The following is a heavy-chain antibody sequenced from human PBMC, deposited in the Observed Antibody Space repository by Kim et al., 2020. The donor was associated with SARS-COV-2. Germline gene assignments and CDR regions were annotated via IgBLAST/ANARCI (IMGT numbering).Heavy chain of an antibody. V-gene: IGHV4-39*01. Sequence: SETLSLTCTVSGGSISSSSYYWGWIRQPPGKGLEWIGSIYYSGSTYYNPSLKSRVTISVDTSKNQFSLKLSSVTAADTAVYYCARVGSSWYHQIDYWGQGTLVTVSS. D-gene: IGHD6-13*01. J-gene: IGHJ4*02. CDR2: IYYSGST. CDR3: ARVGSSWYHQIDY. CDR1: GGSISSSSYY.